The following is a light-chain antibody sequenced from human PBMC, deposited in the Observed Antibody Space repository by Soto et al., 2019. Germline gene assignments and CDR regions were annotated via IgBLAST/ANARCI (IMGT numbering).Light chain of an antibody. CDR2: DAS. Sequence: EIGLTQSPATLSWSPGERATLSCRASQSVSSYLAWYQQKPGQAPRLLIYDASNRATGIPARFSGSGSGADFTLTISSLEPEDFAVYYCQQRSNWPPLTFGGGTKVEIK. CDR1: QSVSSY. CDR3: QQRSNWPPLT. J-gene: IGKJ4*01. V-gene: IGKV3-11*01.